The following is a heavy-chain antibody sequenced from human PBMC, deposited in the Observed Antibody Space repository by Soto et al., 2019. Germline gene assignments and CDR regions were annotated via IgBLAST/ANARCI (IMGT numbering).Heavy chain of an antibody. CDR1: VGSISSSY. CDR2: ISYSGST. D-gene: IGHD1-7*01. V-gene: IGHV4-59*01. Sequence: SETLSLTCTVSVGSISSSYWSWIRQPPGKGLEWIGYISYSGSTNYNPSLKSRVSISVDTSKNQFSLKLSSVTAADTAVYYCAREGLIPGTTYYYYAMDVWGQGTTVTVSS. J-gene: IGHJ6*02. CDR3: AREGLIPGTTYYYYAMDV.